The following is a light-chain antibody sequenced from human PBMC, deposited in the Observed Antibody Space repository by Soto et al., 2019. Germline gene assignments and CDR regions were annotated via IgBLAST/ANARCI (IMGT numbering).Light chain of an antibody. Sequence: DIQMTQSPSTLSASVGDRGTITCRASQSISSWLAWYQQNPGKAPKLLIYDASSLESGVPSRFSGSGSGTELTLTISSLQSDDFATYYCQQYNSYSPYTFGQGTMVDI. CDR3: QQYNSYSPYT. CDR2: DAS. J-gene: IGKJ2*01. CDR1: QSISSW. V-gene: IGKV1-5*01.